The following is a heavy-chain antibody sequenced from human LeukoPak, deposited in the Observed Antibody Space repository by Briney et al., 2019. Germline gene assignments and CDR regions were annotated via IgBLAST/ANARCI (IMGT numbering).Heavy chain of an antibody. Sequence: SETLSLTCTVSGGSISSYYWSWIWQLPGKGLEWIGYIYYSGSTNYNPSLKSRVTISVDTSKNQFSLKLSSVTAADTAVYYCARVLRYSSGWYAPVYFDYWGQGTLVTVSS. CDR2: IYYSGST. J-gene: IGHJ4*02. V-gene: IGHV4-59*01. CDR1: GGSISSYY. D-gene: IGHD6-19*01. CDR3: ARVLRYSSGWYAPVYFDY.